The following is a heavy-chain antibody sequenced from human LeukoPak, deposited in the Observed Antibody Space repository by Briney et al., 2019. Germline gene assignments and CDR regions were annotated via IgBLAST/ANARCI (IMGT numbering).Heavy chain of an antibody. Sequence: GSSVKVSCKASGGTFSSYAISWVRRAPAQGLEWMGGIIPIFGTANYAQKFQGRVTVTADKSSTTVYMELSSLRSEDTAVYYCASPPVPQAAAITPGYFYHYMDVWGKGTTVTVSS. CDR2: IIPIFGTA. CDR3: ASPPVPQAAAITPGYFYHYMDV. V-gene: IGHV1-69*06. CDR1: GGTFSSYA. J-gene: IGHJ6*03. D-gene: IGHD6-13*01.